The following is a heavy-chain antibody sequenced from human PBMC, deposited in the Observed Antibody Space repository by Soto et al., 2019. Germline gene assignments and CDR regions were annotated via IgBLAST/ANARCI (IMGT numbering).Heavy chain of an antibody. V-gene: IGHV1-69*13. Sequence: SVKVSCKASGGTFSSYAISWVRQAPGQGLEWMGGIIPIFGTANYGQKFQGRVTITADESTSTAYMALGSLGSEDTAVYYCARADIVVVPAARGYYGMDVWGQGTTVTVSS. CDR3: ARADIVVVPAARGYYGMDV. J-gene: IGHJ6*02. D-gene: IGHD2-2*01. CDR2: IIPIFGTA. CDR1: GGTFSSYA.